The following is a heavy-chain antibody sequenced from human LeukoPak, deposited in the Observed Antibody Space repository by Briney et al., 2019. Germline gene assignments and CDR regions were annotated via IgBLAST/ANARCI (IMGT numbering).Heavy chain of an antibody. D-gene: IGHD1-26*01. CDR1: GFTFSTYA. CDR3: AKPSGILLITNPQS. V-gene: IGHV3-23*01. J-gene: IGHJ5*02. CDR2: ISGSGDYT. Sequence: GGSLRLSCAASGFTFSTYAMSWVRQAPGKGLEWVSGISGSGDYTYYADSVKGRFTISRDNSRNTLYLQMNSLRAEDTAVYYCAKPSGILLITNPQSWGQGTLVTVSS.